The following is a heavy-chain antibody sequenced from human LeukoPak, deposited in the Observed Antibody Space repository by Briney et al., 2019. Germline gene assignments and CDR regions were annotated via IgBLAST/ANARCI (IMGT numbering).Heavy chain of an antibody. CDR1: GLTFSAYS. Sequence: GRSLTLACAASGLTFSAYSMTWVRQAPGKGLCWVSGISAGGGSTYYADSVKGRFTISRDNSRNTLYLKMDSLRAEDTAVYYCAKDAAGPDYWGQGTLVTVSS. CDR3: AKDAAGPDY. V-gene: IGHV3-23*01. D-gene: IGHD6-13*01. CDR2: ISAGGGST. J-gene: IGHJ4*02.